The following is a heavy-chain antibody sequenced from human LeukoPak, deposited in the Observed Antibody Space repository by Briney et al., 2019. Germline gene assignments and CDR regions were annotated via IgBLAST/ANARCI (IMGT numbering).Heavy chain of an antibody. V-gene: IGHV3-11*03. Sequence: PGGSLRLSCAASGFSFRGYYMSWIRQAPGKGLEWVAYISDSGSYTNHADSVRGRFTISRDNAKKSLFLQMINLRADDTAVYFCARTVGRGPGGHFDYWGQGALATVSS. J-gene: IGHJ4*02. CDR2: ISDSGSYT. CDR3: ARTVGRGPGGHFDY. D-gene: IGHD4-23*01. CDR1: GFSFRGYY.